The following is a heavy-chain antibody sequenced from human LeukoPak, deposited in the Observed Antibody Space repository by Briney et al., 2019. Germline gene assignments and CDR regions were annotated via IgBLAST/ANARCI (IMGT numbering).Heavy chain of an antibody. V-gene: IGHV3-48*03. J-gene: IGHJ6*02. CDR3: ARRLPYHGLDV. CDR1: GFTFSSYE. D-gene: IGHD5-18*01. Sequence: GGSLRLSCAASGFTFSSYEMSWVRQAPGKGLECVSYISSSGSTIYYVDSVKGRFTICRDNAKNSLRLQMNSLKAEDTAVYYCARRLPYHGLDVWGQGTTVTVSS. CDR2: ISSSGSTI.